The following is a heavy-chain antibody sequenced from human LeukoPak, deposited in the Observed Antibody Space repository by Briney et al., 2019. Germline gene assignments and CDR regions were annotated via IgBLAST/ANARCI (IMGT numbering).Heavy chain of an antibody. CDR1: GFTFSSYA. D-gene: IGHD2-2*01. J-gene: IGHJ6*02. CDR3: AKAGDDIVVVPAAIPYYYGMDV. Sequence: GGSLRLSCAASGFTFSSYAMSWVRQAPGKGLEWVSAISGSGGSTYYADSVKGRFTISRDNSKNTLYLQMNSLRAEDTAVYYCAKAGDDIVVVPAAIPYYYGMDVWGQGTTVTVSS. V-gene: IGHV3-23*01. CDR2: ISGSGGST.